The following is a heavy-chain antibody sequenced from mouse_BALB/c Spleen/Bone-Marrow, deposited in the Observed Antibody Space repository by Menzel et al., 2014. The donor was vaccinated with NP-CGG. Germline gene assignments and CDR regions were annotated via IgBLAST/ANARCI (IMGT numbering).Heavy chain of an antibody. V-gene: IGHV2-3*01. D-gene: IGHD1-2*01. CDR1: GFSLTNYG. CDR2: IWGDGGT. CDR3: AKSDYYGCTYAMDY. Sequence: QVKLMESGPGLVAPSQSLSITCTVSGFSLTNYGVSWVRQPPGKGLEWLGVIWGDGGTNYHSALKSRLNMNKDTYNSQVVLKLNSPQSMDTARYSCAKSDYYGCTYAMDYWGQGTSVTVSS. J-gene: IGHJ4*01.